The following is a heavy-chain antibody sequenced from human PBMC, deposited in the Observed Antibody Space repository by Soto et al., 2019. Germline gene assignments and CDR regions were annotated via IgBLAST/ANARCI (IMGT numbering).Heavy chain of an antibody. Sequence: LSLTCTVSGGSISSGGYYWNWIRQHPGKGLEWIGYIYYSGTTYYNPSLKSRVTISVDTSKNQFSLKLSSVTAADTAVYYCAASCVGCGGFNYYGMDVWGQGTTVTVSS. CDR3: AASCVGCGGFNYYGMDV. D-gene: IGHD2-21*01. CDR2: IYYSGTT. V-gene: IGHV4-31*03. J-gene: IGHJ6*02. CDR1: GGSISSGGYY.